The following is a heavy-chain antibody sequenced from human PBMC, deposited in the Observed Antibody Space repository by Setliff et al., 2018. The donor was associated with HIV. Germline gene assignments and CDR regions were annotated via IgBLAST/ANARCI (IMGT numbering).Heavy chain of an antibody. D-gene: IGHD3-3*01. CDR3: GRDPFWSGYDAFDI. CDR1: GYTFTSYH. Sequence: ASVKVSCKTSGYTFTSYHLHWLRQAPGQGLEWMGWINPNSGDTRYAQRFQGRVTMTRDTSISTAYMELSRLRSDDTAVYYCGRDPFWSGYDAFDIWGQGTMVT. V-gene: IGHV1-2*02. CDR2: INPNSGDT. J-gene: IGHJ3*02.